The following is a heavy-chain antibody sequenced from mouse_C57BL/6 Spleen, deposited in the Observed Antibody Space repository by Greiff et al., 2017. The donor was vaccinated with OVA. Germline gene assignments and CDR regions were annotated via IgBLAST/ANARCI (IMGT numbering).Heavy chain of an antibody. J-gene: IGHJ4*01. CDR2: LSSGGDYI. D-gene: IGHD2-5*01. CDR1: GFTFSSYA. Sequence: DVMLVESGEGLVKPGGSLKLSCAASGFTFSSYAMSWVRQTPEKRLEWVAYLSSGGDYIYYADTVKGRFTISRDNARNTLYLQMSSLKSEDTAMYYCTRVESNYPYYYAMHYWGQGTSVTVSS. CDR3: TRVESNYPYYYAMHY. V-gene: IGHV5-9-1*02.